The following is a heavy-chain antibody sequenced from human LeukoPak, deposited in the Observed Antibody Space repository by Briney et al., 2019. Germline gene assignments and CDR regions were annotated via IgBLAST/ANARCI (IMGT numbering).Heavy chain of an antibody. Sequence: ASVKVSCKASGYTFTSYYMHWVRQAPGQGLEWVGIINPSGGSTTFAQKFQGRVTMTRDASTSTVYLELSSLRSEDTAVYYCARPRSSGWHDFWGQGTLVIVSS. CDR3: ARPRSSGWHDF. CDR2: INPSGGST. D-gene: IGHD6-19*01. CDR1: GYTFTSYY. V-gene: IGHV1-46*01. J-gene: IGHJ4*02.